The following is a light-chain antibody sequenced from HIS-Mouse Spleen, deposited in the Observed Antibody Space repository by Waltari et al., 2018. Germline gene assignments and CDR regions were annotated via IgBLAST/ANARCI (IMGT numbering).Light chain of an antibody. V-gene: IGLV1-44*01. CDR2: SNN. CDR3: AAWDDSLNGWV. J-gene: IGLJ3*02. CDR1: SSHTGSNT. Sequence: QSVLTQPPSASGPPGQRVTISCSGSSSHTGSNTVNWYQQLPGTAPKLPIYSNNQRPSGVPDRFSGSKSGTSASLAISGLQSEDEADYYCAAWDDSLNGWVFGGGTKLTVL.